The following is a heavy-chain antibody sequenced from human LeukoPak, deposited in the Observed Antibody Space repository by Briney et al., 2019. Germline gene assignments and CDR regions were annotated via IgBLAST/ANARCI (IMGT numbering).Heavy chain of an antibody. CDR3: AKDRDTAMAG. Sequence: PGGSLRLSCTASGFTFSSYGMHWVRQAPGKGLEWVAVISYDGSNKYYADSVKGRFTISRDNSKNTLYLQMNSLRAEDTAVYYCAKDRDTAMAGWGQGTLVTVSS. V-gene: IGHV3-30*18. J-gene: IGHJ4*02. CDR1: GFTFSSYG. D-gene: IGHD5-18*01. CDR2: ISYDGSNK.